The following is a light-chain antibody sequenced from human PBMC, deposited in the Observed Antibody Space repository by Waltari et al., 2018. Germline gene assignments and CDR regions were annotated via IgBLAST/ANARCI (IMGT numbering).Light chain of an antibody. CDR1: TLGDTY. V-gene: IGLV3-1*01. CDR3: QAWDSSTYVV. CDR2: QDS. J-gene: IGLJ2*01. Sequence: SYELTQPPSVSVFPGPTARIPCSGDTLGDTYACWYQQKPGQSPGLVIYQDSKRPSGIPERFSGSNSGNTATLTISGTQAMDEADYYCQAWDSSTYVVFGGGTKLTVL.